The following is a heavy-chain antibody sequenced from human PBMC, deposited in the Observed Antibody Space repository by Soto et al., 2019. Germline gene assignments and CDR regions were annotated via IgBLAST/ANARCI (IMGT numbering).Heavy chain of an antibody. CDR1: GFTFSSYG. Sequence: PGGSLRLSCAASGFTFSSYGMHWVRQAPGKGLEWVAVISYDGSNKYYADSVKGRFTISRDNSKNTLYLQMNSLRAEDTAVYYCAKDPTYDYIWGGYRATYFDYWGQGTLVTVSS. V-gene: IGHV3-30*18. CDR3: AKDPTYDYIWGGYRATYFDY. J-gene: IGHJ4*02. D-gene: IGHD3-16*02. CDR2: ISYDGSNK.